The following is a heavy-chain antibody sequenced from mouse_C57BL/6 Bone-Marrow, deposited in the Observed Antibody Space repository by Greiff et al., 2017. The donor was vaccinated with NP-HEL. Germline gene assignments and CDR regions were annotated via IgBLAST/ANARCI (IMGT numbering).Heavy chain of an antibody. CDR3: ASPYDYDVAWIAY. CDR2: ISSGGSYT. D-gene: IGHD2-4*01. Sequence: EVQGVESGGDLVKPGGSLKLSCAASGFTFSSYGMSWVRQTPDKRLEWVATISSGGSYTYYPDSVKGRFTISRDNAKNTLYLQMSSLKSEDTAMYYCASPYDYDVAWIAYWGQGTLVTVSA. CDR1: GFTFSSYG. V-gene: IGHV5-6*01. J-gene: IGHJ3*01.